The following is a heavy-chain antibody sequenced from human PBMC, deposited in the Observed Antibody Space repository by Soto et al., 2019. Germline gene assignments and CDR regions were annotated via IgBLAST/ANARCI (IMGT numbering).Heavy chain of an antibody. J-gene: IGHJ4*02. D-gene: IGHD3-22*01. CDR1: GYTFTSYG. Sequence: GASVTVSCKASGYTFTSYGISWVRPALGQGLEWMGWISAYNGNTNYAQKLQGRVTMTTDTSTSTAYMELRSLRSDDTAVYYCAIWYYYDSSASEGYWGQGTLVTVSS. CDR2: ISAYNGNT. CDR3: AIWYYYDSSASEGY. V-gene: IGHV1-18*01.